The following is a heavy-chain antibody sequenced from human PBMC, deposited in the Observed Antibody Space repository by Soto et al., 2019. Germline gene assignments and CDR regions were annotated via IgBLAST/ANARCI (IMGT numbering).Heavy chain of an antibody. CDR2: IYYSGST. D-gene: IGHD4-17*01. Sequence: SETQSLTCTVSGGSISSYYWSWIRQPPGKGLEWIGYIYYSGSTNYNPSLKSRVTISVDTSKNQFSLKLSSVTAADTAVYYCASGYGEYYYYGMDVWGQGTTVTVSS. CDR1: GGSISSYY. CDR3: ASGYGEYYYYGMDV. J-gene: IGHJ6*02. V-gene: IGHV4-59*01.